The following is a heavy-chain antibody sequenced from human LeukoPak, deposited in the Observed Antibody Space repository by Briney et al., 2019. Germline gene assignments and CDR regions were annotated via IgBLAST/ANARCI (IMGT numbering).Heavy chain of an antibody. D-gene: IGHD3-3*01. J-gene: IGHJ3*02. CDR3: VRARITIFGVAYDAFVI. CDR1: GGSISSYY. V-gene: IGHV4-59*01. CDR2: IYYSGST. Sequence: KPSVTLSLTCTVSGGSISSYYWSWIRHPPGKGLEWIGYIYYSGSTNYNPSLKSRITISVHTSKNQVSLKLSSVTAADTAVYYCVRARITIFGVAYDAFVIWGQGTMLTVSS.